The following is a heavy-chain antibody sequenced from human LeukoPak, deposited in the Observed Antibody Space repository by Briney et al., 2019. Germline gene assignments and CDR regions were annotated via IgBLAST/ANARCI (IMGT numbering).Heavy chain of an antibody. J-gene: IGHJ4*02. Sequence: GGSLRLSCAASGFTFSDYWMSWVRQAPGKGLEWLANMKQDGSEEYYVDSVKGRFTISRDNAKNSLYLQMNSLRAEDTAVYYCARVRDRGSGYVYFDYGGQGTLVTVSS. V-gene: IGHV3-7*01. CDR3: ARVRDRGSGYVYFDY. D-gene: IGHD5-12*01. CDR2: MKQDGSEE. CDR1: GFTFSDYW.